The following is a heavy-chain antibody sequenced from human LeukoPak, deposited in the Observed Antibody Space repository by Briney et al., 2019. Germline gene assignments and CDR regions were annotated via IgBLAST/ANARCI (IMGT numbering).Heavy chain of an antibody. D-gene: IGHD3-22*01. CDR1: GFTFSSYA. V-gene: IGHV3-23*01. J-gene: IGHJ3*02. CDR2: ISGSGGST. CDR3: AKPSWDSSGYSAFDI. Sequence: GGSLRLSCAASGFTFSSYAMSWVRQAPGKGLEWVSAISGSGGSTYYADSVKGRFTISRDNSKNTLYLRMNSLRAEDTAVYYCAKPSWDSSGYSAFDIWGQGTMVTVSS.